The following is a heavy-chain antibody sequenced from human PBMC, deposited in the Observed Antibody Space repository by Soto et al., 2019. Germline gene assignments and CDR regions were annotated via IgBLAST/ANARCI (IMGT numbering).Heavy chain of an antibody. J-gene: IGHJ3*02. CDR1: GYSFNSYY. CDR3: ASDYNAYQRQHVFDI. V-gene: IGHV1-46*02. D-gene: IGHD3-10*01. Sequence: QVQLVQSGAEVKKPGASVKVACKASGYSFNSYYMHWVRQAPGQGPEWMGVINPSGASTSYAQKFQGRVTMTRDTSTSTVYKELSSLRSEDTAIYYCASDYNAYQRQHVFDIWGQGTLVTVSS. CDR2: INPSGAST.